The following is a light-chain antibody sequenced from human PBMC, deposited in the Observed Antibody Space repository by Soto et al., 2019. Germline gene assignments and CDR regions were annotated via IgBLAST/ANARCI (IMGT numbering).Light chain of an antibody. CDR2: GAS. Sequence: EIVLTQSPGTLSLSPGERATLSCRASQSVSSRYLAWYQQKPGQAPRLLIYGASTRATGIPARFSGSGSGTEFTLTISSLQSEDFAVYYCQQYNNWPPATFGQGTKVDIK. V-gene: IGKV3-15*01. CDR3: QQYNNWPPAT. CDR1: QSVSSRY. J-gene: IGKJ1*01.